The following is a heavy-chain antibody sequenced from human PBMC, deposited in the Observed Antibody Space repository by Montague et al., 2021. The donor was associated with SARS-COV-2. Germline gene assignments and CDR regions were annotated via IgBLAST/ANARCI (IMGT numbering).Heavy chain of an antibody. CDR3: ARPGSVSGWFYFDD. CDR2: LSSSGST. CDR1: GESIDRDTYY. J-gene: IGHJ4*02. V-gene: IGHV4-39*02. Sequence: SETLSLTCIVSGESIDRDTYYWGWIRQSPGKGLEWIGSLSSSGSTYYNPCLRSRVTISMDTSKNHFSLKVNSVTATDTAVYFCARPGSVSGWFYFDDWGQGTLVSVSS. D-gene: IGHD6-19*01.